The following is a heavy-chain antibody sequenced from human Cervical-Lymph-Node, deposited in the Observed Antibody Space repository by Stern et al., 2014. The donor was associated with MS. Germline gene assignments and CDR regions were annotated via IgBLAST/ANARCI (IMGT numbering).Heavy chain of an antibody. CDR3: AREDLADTAPSDF. Sequence: QLVQSGAEVKKPGSSVKVSCKASGDTFNNYIFSWVRQAPGQGLEWLGRVVPIDGVENYAQKFQDRVTISADKSTSTVYMELRSLRSEDTAIYYCAREDLADTAPSDFWGQGTLVTVSS. D-gene: IGHD5-18*01. CDR1: GDTFNNYI. CDR2: VVPIDGVE. J-gene: IGHJ4*02. V-gene: IGHV1-69*09.